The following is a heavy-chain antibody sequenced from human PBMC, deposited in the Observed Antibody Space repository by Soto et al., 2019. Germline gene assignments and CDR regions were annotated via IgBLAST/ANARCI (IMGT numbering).Heavy chain of an antibody. J-gene: IGHJ5*02. CDR2: ISAYNGNT. D-gene: IGHD2-15*01. CDR3: ARSLDIVVVVGEYNWFDP. CDR1: GYTFTSYG. V-gene: IGHV1-18*01. Sequence: GASVKVSCKASGYTFTSYGISWVRQAPGQGLEWMGWISAYNGNTNYAQKLQGRVTMTTDTSTSTAYMELRSLRSDDTAVYYCARSLDIVVVVGEYNWFDPWGQGTLVTVSS.